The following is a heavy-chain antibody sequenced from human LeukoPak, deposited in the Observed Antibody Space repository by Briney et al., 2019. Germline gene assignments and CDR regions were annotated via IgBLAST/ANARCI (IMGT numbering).Heavy chain of an antibody. CDR1: GGTFSSYA. V-gene: IGHV1-69*04. CDR3: ARGRDGYNQGVRNYYYYGMDV. CDR2: IIPILGIA. J-gene: IGHJ6*02. Sequence: SVKVSCKASGGTFSSYAISWVRQAPGQGLEWMGRIIPILGIANYAQKFQGRVTITADKSTSTAYMELSSLRSEDTAVYYCARGRDGYNQGVRNYYYYGMDVWGQGTTVTVSS. D-gene: IGHD5-24*01.